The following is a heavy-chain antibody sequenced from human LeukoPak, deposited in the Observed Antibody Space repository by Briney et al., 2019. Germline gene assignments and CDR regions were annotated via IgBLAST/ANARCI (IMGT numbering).Heavy chain of an antibody. CDR3: ASLARAGVGATDFDY. CDR1: GGSFSGYY. Sequence: PSETLSLTCAVYGGSFSGYYWSWIRQPPGKGLEWIGSIYYSGSTYYNPSLKSRVTISVDTSKNQFSLKLSSVTAADTAVYYCASLARAGVGATDFDYWGQGTLVTVSS. CDR2: IYYSGST. V-gene: IGHV4-34*01. D-gene: IGHD1-26*01. J-gene: IGHJ4*02.